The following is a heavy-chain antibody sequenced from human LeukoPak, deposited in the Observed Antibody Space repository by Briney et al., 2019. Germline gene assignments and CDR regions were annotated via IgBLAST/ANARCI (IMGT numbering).Heavy chain of an antibody. V-gene: IGHV3-74*01. CDR3: ARDPTDEDY. Sequence: GGSLRLSCTASGFTFSSYWMHWVRQAPGKGLVWVSGISSDGSSTSYADSVKGRFTISRDNAKNTLYLQMNSLRAEDTAVYYCARDPTDEDYWGQGTLVAVSS. CDR2: ISSDGSST. J-gene: IGHJ4*02. CDR1: GFTFSSYW.